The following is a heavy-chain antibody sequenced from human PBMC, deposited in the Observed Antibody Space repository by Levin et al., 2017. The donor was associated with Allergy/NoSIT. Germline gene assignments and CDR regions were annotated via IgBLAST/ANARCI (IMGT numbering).Heavy chain of an antibody. V-gene: IGHV3-74*01. CDR1: GITFSGYG. J-gene: IGHJ4*02. D-gene: IGHD1-1*01. Sequence: GGSLRLSCAASGITFSGYGMHWVRQAPGKGLVWVSRIYSDGSGTFYADSVKGRFTISRDNAKNTLFLQMNSLRVEDTAVYYCVSGASGTYFWGQGTLVTVSS. CDR3: VSGASGTYF. CDR2: IYSDGSGT.